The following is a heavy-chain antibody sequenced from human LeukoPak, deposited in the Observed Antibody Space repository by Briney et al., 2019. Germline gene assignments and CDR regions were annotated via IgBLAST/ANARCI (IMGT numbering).Heavy chain of an antibody. J-gene: IGHJ4*02. CDR2: TYYRSKWYN. CDR3: ARDLSRGHLGD. V-gene: IGHV6-1*01. CDR1: GDSVSSNSAA. Sequence: SQTLSLTCAISGDSVSSNSAAWNWIRKSPSRGLEWLGRTYYRSKWYNDYAVSVKGRITINPDTSKKQFSLHLSSVTPEDTAVYYCARDLSRGHLGDWGQGTLVTVSS. D-gene: IGHD3-16*01.